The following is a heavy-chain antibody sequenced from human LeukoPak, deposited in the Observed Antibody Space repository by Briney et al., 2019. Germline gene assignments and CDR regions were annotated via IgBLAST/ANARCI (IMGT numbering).Heavy chain of an antibody. V-gene: IGHV1-18*01. D-gene: IGHD3-10*01. CDR3: ARDRQNYYGSGSRFDY. J-gene: IGHJ4*02. Sequence: GASVKVSCKASGHTFTSYGISWVRQAPGQGLEWMGWISAYNGNTNYAQKLQGRVTMTTDTSTSTAYMELRSLRSDDTAVYYCARDRQNYYGSGSRFDYWGQGTLVTVSS. CDR2: ISAYNGNT. CDR1: GHTFTSYG.